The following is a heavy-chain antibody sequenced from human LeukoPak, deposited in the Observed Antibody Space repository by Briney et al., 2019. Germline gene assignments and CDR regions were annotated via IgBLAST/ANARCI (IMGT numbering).Heavy chain of an antibody. CDR1: GFTFSSYE. D-gene: IGHD3-22*01. J-gene: IGHJ4*02. CDR2: ISSSGSTI. CDR3: ARDLIYYDSSGSDY. Sequence: GGSLRLSCAASGFTFSSYEMNWVRQAPGKGLEWVSYISSSGSTIYYADSVKGRFTISRDNAKNSLYLQMSSLRAEDTAVYYCARDLIYYDSSGSDYWGQGTLVTVSS. V-gene: IGHV3-48*03.